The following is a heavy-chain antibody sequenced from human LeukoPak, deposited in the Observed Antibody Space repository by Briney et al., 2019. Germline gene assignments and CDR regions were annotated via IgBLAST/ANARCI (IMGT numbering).Heavy chain of an antibody. Sequence: SETLSLTCAVSGYSISSGYYWGWIRQPPGKGLEWIGSIYHSGSTYYNPSLKSRVTISVDTSKNQFSLKLSSVTAADMAVYYCARHAIAVRNYYYMDVWGKGTTVTVSS. CDR1: GYSISSGYY. J-gene: IGHJ6*03. CDR2: IYHSGST. D-gene: IGHD6-19*01. CDR3: ARHAIAVRNYYYMDV. V-gene: IGHV4-38-2*01.